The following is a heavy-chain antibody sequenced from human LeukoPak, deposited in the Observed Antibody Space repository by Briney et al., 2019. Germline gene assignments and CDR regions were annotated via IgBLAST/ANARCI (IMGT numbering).Heavy chain of an antibody. D-gene: IGHD6-19*01. Sequence: GGSLRLSYAASGFTFSSYAMHWVRQAPGKGLEWVAVISYDGSNKYYADSVKGRFTISRDNSKNTLYLQMNSLRAEDTAVYYCAREKEAGLGYFDYWGQGTLVTVSS. CDR2: ISYDGSNK. V-gene: IGHV3-30-3*01. CDR3: AREKEAGLGYFDY. CDR1: GFTFSSYA. J-gene: IGHJ4*02.